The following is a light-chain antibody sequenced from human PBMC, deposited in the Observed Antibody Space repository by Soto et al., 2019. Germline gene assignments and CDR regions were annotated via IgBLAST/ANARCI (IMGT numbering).Light chain of an antibody. J-gene: IGLJ3*02. CDR3: TSYTSSNTWV. V-gene: IGLV2-14*01. CDR2: EVS. CDR1: SSDVGGYKY. Sequence: QSALTQPASVSGSPGQSITISCTGTSSDVGGYKYVSWYQQHPGKAPKLMIYEVSNRPSGVSNRLSGSKSGNTASLTISGLQAEDEADYYCTSYTSSNTWVFGGGTKLTVL.